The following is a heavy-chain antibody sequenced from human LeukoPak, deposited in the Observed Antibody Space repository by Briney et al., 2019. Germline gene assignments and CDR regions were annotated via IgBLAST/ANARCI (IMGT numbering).Heavy chain of an antibody. Sequence: GGSLRLSCATSGFTLSDHFIDWFRQAPGKGLEWVAVIWYDGSNKYYADSVKGRFTISRDNSKNTLYLQMNSLRAEDTAVYYCASEGAPDSSIAAAGTLLNWGQGTLVTVSS. CDR1: GFTLSDHF. CDR2: IWYDGSNK. J-gene: IGHJ4*02. CDR3: ASEGAPDSSIAAAGTLLN. D-gene: IGHD6-13*01. V-gene: IGHV3-33*08.